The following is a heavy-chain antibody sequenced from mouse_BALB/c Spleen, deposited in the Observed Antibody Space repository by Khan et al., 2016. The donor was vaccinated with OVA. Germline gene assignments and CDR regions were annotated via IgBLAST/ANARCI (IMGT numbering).Heavy chain of an antibody. Sequence: EVQLQQSGPELVKPGASVKIPCKASGYTFTDYNMDWVKQSHGKSLEWIGDINPNNGGTIYNQKFKGKATLTVEKSSSTAYMELRSLTSEDTAVYYCARSGRYDGYYFDYWGQGTTLTVSS. CDR2: INPNNGGT. V-gene: IGHV1-18*01. CDR1: GYTFTDYN. J-gene: IGHJ2*01. CDR3: ARSGRYDGYYFDY. D-gene: IGHD2-14*01.